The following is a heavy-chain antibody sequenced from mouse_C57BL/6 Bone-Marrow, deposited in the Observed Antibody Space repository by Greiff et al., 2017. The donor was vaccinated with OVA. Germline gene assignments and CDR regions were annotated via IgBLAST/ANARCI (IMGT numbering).Heavy chain of an antibody. CDR3: AKSKADYYGSYYAMDY. J-gene: IGHJ4*01. CDR2: IWRGGST. V-gene: IGHV2-5*01. Sequence: QVQLQQSGPGLVQPSQSLSITCTVSGFSLTSYGVHWVRQSPGKGLEWLGVIWRGGSTDYNAAFMSRLSITKDNSKSQVFFKMNSLQADDTAIYYCAKSKADYYGSYYAMDYWGQGTSVTVSS. D-gene: IGHD1-1*01. CDR1: GFSLTSYG.